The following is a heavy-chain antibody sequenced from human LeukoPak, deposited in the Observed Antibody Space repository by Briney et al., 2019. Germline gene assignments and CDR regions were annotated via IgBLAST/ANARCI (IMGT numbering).Heavy chain of an antibody. D-gene: IGHD6-19*01. J-gene: IGHJ4*02. CDR1: GFTFSTYG. CDR3: AKPYGSGWWDFDY. CDR2: ISYDGSYK. Sequence: GGSLRLSCVASGFTFSTYGMHWVRQAPGKGLEWVAVISYDGSYKYYADSVKGRFTISRDDSKNTLYLQMNSLRAEDTAVYYCAKPYGSGWWDFDYWGQGTLVTVSS. V-gene: IGHV3-30*18.